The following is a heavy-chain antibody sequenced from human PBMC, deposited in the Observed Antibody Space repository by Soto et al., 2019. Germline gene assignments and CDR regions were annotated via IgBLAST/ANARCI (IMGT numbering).Heavy chain of an antibody. CDR1: GGSISSSSCH. CDR2: IKYSGTT. J-gene: IGHJ4*02. Sequence: SETLSLTCTVSGGSISSSSCHWGWIRQPPGKGLEWIASIKYSGTTFYNPSLKSRVTISVDKSKNQFSLNLSSVTAADTAVYYCARDQNGSGNYYTRYFDYWGQGTLVTVSS. D-gene: IGHD3-10*01. CDR3: ARDQNGSGNYYTRYFDY. V-gene: IGHV4-39*07.